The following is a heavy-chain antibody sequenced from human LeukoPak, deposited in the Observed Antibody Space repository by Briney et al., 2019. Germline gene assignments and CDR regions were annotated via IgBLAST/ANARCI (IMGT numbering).Heavy chain of an antibody. CDR1: GYTFTSYD. Sequence: ASVKVSCKAPGYTFTSYDFNWVRQATGQRPEWMGWMSPNSGDTGYAQKFQDRVTMTRNTSISTAYMELSSLRSDDTAVYYCARGPPNWGYDYWGPGTLVTVSS. D-gene: IGHD7-27*01. J-gene: IGHJ4*02. CDR2: MSPNSGDT. V-gene: IGHV1-8*01. CDR3: ARGPPNWGYDY.